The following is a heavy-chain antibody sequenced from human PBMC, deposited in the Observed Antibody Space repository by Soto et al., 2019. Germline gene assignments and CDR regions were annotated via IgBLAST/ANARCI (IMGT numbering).Heavy chain of an antibody. D-gene: IGHD3-3*01. J-gene: IGHJ6*02. Sequence: SETLSLTCAVSGYSISSGYYWGWIRQPPGKGLEWIGSIYHSGSTYYNPSLKSRVTISVDTSKNQFSLKLSSVTAADTAVYYCARSREYYDFWSGYYTGHYYYGMDVWGQGTAVTVSS. CDR3: ARSREYYDFWSGYYTGHYYYGMDV. V-gene: IGHV4-38-2*01. CDR2: IYHSGST. CDR1: GYSISSGYY.